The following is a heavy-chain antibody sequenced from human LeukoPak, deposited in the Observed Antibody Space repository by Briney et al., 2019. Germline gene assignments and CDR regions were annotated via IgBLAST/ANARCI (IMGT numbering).Heavy chain of an antibody. CDR3: ARGHVPGSDRHWDY. CDR1: AFNFNDYD. V-gene: IGHV3-74*01. Sequence: GGSLRLSCAGSAFNFNDYDMQWVRQAPGKGLVWVSRIISDGSTTNYADSVEGRFTIFRDNAKNTLYLQMNSLRAEDTAVYYCARGHVPGSDRHWDYWGQGALVTVSS. J-gene: IGHJ4*02. CDR2: IISDGSTT. D-gene: IGHD3-10*01.